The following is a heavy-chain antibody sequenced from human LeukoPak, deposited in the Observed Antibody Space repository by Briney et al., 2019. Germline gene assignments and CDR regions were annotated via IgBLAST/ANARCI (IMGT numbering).Heavy chain of an antibody. J-gene: IGHJ4*02. CDR1: GFTFSSYS. CDR3: ARDGSRGSGSYDY. D-gene: IGHD1-26*01. Sequence: GGSLRLFCAASGFTFSSYSMNWVRQAPGKGLEWVSSISSSSSYIYYADSVKGRFTISRDNAKNSLYLQMNSLRAEDTAVYYCARDGSRGSGSYDYWGQGTLVTVSS. V-gene: IGHV3-21*01. CDR2: ISSSSSYI.